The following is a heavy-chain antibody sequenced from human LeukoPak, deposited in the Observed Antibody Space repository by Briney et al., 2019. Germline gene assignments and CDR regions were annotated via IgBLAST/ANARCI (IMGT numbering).Heavy chain of an antibody. CDR1: GFSFNSYA. V-gene: IGHV3-30-3*01. J-gene: IGHJ6*02. CDR3: AKGYCSGGSCHSPIYGMDV. CDR2: ISNDGSNK. D-gene: IGHD2-15*01. Sequence: GGSLRLSCAASGFSFNSYAMHWVRQAPGKGLEWVAVISNDGSNKYSADSVKGRFTISRDNSKNTLYLQMNSLRAEDTAVYYCAKGYCSGGSCHSPIYGMDVWGQGTTVTVSS.